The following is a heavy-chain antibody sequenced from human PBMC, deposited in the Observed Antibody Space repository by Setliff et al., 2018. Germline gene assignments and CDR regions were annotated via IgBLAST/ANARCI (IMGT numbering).Heavy chain of an antibody. Sequence: ETLSLTCSVSGASISSSSYYWGWIRQPPGKGLEWIGSINYSGITYYSPSLKSRVIVSVDTSKNQFSLKLSSVTAADTAVYYCARLPGYCNGGNCYGYYTFDIWGQGTMVTVSS. J-gene: IGHJ3*02. CDR2: INYSGIT. CDR1: GASISSSSYY. CDR3: ARLPGYCNGGNCYGYYTFDI. D-gene: IGHD2-15*01. V-gene: IGHV4-39*01.